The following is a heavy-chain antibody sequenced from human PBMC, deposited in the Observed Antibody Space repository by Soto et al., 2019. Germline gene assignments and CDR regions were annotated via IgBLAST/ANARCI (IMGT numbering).Heavy chain of an antibody. V-gene: IGHV3-23*01. CDR3: AKGAVRYFDY. D-gene: IGHD1-26*01. J-gene: IGHJ4*02. CDR1: GFSFGTYA. CDR2: ISGGIGST. Sequence: PGGSLRLSCVASGFSFGTYAMTWVRQVPGKGLEWVSTISGGIGSTFYADSVKGRFTISRDISKKMLFLHMNGLRGEDTGTYYCAKGAVRYFDYWGRGTLVTSPQ.